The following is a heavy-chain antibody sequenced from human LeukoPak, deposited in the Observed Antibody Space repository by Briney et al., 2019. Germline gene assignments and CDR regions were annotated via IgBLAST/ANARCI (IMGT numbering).Heavy chain of an antibody. V-gene: IGHV4-4*07. CDR1: GGSISSYY. J-gene: IGHJ4*02. CDR3: ARSHHTNYVAAGNY. Sequence: SETLSLTCTVSGGSISSYYWSWIRQPAGKGLGWIGRIDTSGNTNYKPSLKSRVTMSVDTSKNQFSLKLSSVTAADTAVYYCARSHHTNYVAAGNYWGQGTLVTVSS. CDR2: IDTSGNT. D-gene: IGHD6-13*01.